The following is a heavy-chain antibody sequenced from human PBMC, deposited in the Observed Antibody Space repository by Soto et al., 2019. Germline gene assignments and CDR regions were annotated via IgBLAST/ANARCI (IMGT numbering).Heavy chain of an antibody. CDR2: IIPILGIA. V-gene: IGHV1-69*02. J-gene: IGHJ6*03. D-gene: IGHD6-6*01. CDR1: GGTFSSYT. Sequence: QVQLVQSGAEVKKPGSSVKVSCKASGGTFSSYTISWVRQAPGQGLEWMGRIIPILGIANYAQKFQGRVTITADKSTSKAYMELSNLRSEDTAVYYCARGNSSSSGYYYYYMDVWGKVTTVTVSS. CDR3: ARGNSSSSGYYYYYMDV.